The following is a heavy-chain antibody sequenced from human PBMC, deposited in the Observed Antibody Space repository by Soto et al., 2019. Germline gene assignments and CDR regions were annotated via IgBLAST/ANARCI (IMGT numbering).Heavy chain of an antibody. D-gene: IGHD6-19*01. V-gene: IGHV3-23*01. CDR2: FSVIGGST. CDR3: AKVPFEQWLVRNYFDY. Sequence: QPGGSLSLSCAASGFTFSSYAMSWVRQAPGKGLEWVSAFSVIGGSTYYADSVKGRFTISRDNSKNTLYLQMNSLRAEDTAVYYCAKVPFEQWLVRNYFDYWGQGTLVTVSS. CDR1: GFTFSSYA. J-gene: IGHJ4*02.